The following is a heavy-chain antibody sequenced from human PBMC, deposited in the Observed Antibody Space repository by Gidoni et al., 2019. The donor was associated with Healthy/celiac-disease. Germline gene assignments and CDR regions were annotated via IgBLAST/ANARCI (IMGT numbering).Heavy chain of an antibody. CDR3: ARAYSSSWYPDY. J-gene: IGHJ4*02. V-gene: IGHV4-4*02. D-gene: IGHD6-13*01. CDR1: ISSSNW. CDR2: IYHSGST. Sequence: ISSSNWWRWVRHPPGKGLEGIGEIYHSGSTNYNPTLKSRVTIAVDKSKNQFSLKLRSVAAADTAVYYCARAYSSSWYPDYWGQGTLVTVSS.